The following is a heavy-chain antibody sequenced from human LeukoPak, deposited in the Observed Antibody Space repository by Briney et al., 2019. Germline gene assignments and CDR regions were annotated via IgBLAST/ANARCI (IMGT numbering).Heavy chain of an antibody. J-gene: IGHJ4*02. CDR1: GFTFSNYA. V-gene: IGHV3-23*01. CDR2: ISGSASST. D-gene: IGHD6-13*01. Sequence: GGSLRLSCAASGFTFSNYAMSWVRQAPGKGLEWVSAISGSASSTYHADSVKGRFTISRDNSKNTLYLQMNSLRAEDTAVYYCAKDGIAAAFDYWGQGTLVTVSS. CDR3: AKDGIAAAFDY.